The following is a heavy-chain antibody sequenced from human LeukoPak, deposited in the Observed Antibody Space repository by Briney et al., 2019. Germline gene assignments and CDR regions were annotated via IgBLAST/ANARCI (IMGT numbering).Heavy chain of an antibody. J-gene: IGHJ4*02. D-gene: IGHD6-19*01. CDR3: TRGPYSSGWYEEGY. V-gene: IGHV3-49*03. Sequence: GGSLRLSCTASGFTVGDYAMSWFRQAPGKGLEWVGFIRSKAYGGTTEYAASVKGRFTISRDDSKSIAYLQMNSLKAEDTAGYYCTRGPYSSGWYEEGYWGQGTLVTVSS. CDR2: IRSKAYGGTT. CDR1: GFTVGDYA.